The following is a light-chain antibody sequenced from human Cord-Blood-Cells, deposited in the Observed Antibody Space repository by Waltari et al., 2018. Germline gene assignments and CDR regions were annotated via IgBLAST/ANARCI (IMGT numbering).Light chain of an antibody. V-gene: IGKV1-8*01. CDR1: QGTSSY. CDR3: EQYYSYPFT. CDR2: AAS. Sequence: ANLMHQSPSSSPASTADRVTITCRASQGTSSYLAWYHQRPGKAPKLLIYAASTLQSGVPSRFSGSGSGTDFTLAISCLQTEDFATCYCEQYYSYPFTFGPGTKVDIK. J-gene: IGKJ3*01.